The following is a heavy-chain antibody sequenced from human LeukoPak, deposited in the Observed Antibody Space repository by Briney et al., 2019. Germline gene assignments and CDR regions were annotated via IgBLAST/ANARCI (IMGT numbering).Heavy chain of an antibody. V-gene: IGHV3-21*01. CDR2: ISSSSTYI. CDR1: GFTFSSYS. Sequence: GGSLRLSCAASGFTFSSYSMNWVRQAPGKGLEWVSSISSSSTYIYYADSVKEGRFTISRYNVKKSLYLQMNSLRAEDTAVYYCARDLKWWFGEGDYWGQRTLVTVSS. D-gene: IGHD3-10*01. J-gene: IGHJ4*02. CDR3: ARDLKWWFGEGDY.